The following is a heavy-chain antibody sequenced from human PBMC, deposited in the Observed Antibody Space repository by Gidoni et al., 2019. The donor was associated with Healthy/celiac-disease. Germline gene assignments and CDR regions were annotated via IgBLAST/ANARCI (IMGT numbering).Heavy chain of an antibody. V-gene: IGHV4-4*07. D-gene: IGHD4-17*01. CDR1: GGSLSSYY. Sequence: QVQLQASGPGLVKPSETLSLTCTVPGGSLSSYYWSWIRQPAGKGLEWSGRIYTSGSTNYNPSLKRRVTRSVDTSKNQFSLKLSSVTAADTAVYYCARVSLDYGDYVGDFDYWGQGTLVTVSS. CDR2: IYTSGST. CDR3: ARVSLDYGDYVGDFDY. J-gene: IGHJ4*02.